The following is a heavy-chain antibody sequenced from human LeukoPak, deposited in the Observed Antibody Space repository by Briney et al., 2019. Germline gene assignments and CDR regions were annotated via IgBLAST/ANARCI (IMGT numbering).Heavy chain of an antibody. J-gene: IGHJ4*02. Sequence: GGSLRLSCAASGFNFNNYNMNWVRQAPGKGLEWVSYITLSSSSIYYADSVKGRFTISRDNSKNTLYLQMNSLRAEDTAVYYCARFYANEWELPHWGQGTLVTVSS. CDR3: ARFYANEWELPH. D-gene: IGHD1-26*01. CDR1: GFNFNNYN. V-gene: IGHV3-48*01. CDR2: ITLSSSSI.